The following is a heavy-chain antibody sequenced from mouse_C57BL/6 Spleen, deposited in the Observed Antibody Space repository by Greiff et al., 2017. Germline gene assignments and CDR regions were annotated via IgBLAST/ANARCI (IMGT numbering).Heavy chain of an antibody. D-gene: IGHD2-5*01. CDR1: GYTFTSYW. CDR3: ARSVYLYYSKVYYFDY. CDR2: IDPSDSET. Sequence: QVQLQQPGAELVRPGSSVKLSCKASGYTFTSYWMHWVKQRPIQGLEWIGNIDPSDSETQYNQKFKDKATLTVDKSSSTTYMQLRSLTSEDSAAYYCARSVYLYYSKVYYFDYWGQGTTLTVSS. J-gene: IGHJ2*01. V-gene: IGHV1-52*01.